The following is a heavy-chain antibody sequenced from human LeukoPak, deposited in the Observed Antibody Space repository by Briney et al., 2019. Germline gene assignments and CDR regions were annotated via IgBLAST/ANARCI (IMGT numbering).Heavy chain of an antibody. CDR2: IYYSGST. D-gene: IGHD3-10*01. Sequence: PSETLSLTCTVSGGSISSYYWSWIRQPPGKGLEWIGYIYYSGSTNYNPSLKSRVTISVDTSKNQFSLKLSSVTAAGTAVYYCARSGPGWYFDLWGRGTLVTVSS. CDR3: ARSGPGWYFDL. J-gene: IGHJ2*01. V-gene: IGHV4-59*08. CDR1: GGSISSYY.